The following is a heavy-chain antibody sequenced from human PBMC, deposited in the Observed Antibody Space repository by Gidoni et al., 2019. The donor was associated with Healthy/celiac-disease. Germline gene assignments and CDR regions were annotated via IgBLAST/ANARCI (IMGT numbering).Heavy chain of an antibody. D-gene: IGHD3-22*01. CDR3: ARGFSYYSNWFDP. J-gene: IGHJ5*02. Sequence: IRQPPGKGLEWIGEINHSGSTNYNPSLKSRVTISVDTSKNQFSLKLSSVTAADTAVYYCARGFSYYSNWFDPWGQGTLVTVSS. CDR2: INHSGST. V-gene: IGHV4-34*01.